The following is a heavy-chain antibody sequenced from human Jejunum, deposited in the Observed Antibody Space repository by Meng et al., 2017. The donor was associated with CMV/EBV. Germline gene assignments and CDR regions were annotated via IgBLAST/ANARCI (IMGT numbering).Heavy chain of an antibody. CDR2: NNTNTGNP. J-gene: IGHJ4*02. CDR3: ARDRRYCSDTSCYRDFFFDY. Sequence: FTNYAMNWVRQAPGQGLEWMGWNNTNTGNPTYAQGFTGRYVFSLDTSVSTAYLQISSLKAEDTAVYYCARDRRYCSDTSCYRDFFFDYWGQGTLVTVSS. CDR1: FTNYA. V-gene: IGHV7-4-1*02. D-gene: IGHD2-2*01.